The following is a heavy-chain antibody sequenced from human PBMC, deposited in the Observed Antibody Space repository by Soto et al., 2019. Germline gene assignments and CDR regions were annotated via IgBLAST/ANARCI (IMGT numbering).Heavy chain of an antibody. CDR2: IFYTGST. Sequence: QVQLQESGPGLVKPSETLSLTCIVSTGSFTTSTYYWGWIRQPPGKGLEWIGSIFYTGSTYYNPSLTGRVTLSVDTSKNRFSLKLSSVTAADTAVYYCARHPYYYNSGSQEAISNWFDPWGQGTLVTVSS. J-gene: IGHJ5*02. CDR1: TGSFTTSTYY. V-gene: IGHV4-39*01. D-gene: IGHD3-10*01. CDR3: ARHPYYYNSGSQEAISNWFDP.